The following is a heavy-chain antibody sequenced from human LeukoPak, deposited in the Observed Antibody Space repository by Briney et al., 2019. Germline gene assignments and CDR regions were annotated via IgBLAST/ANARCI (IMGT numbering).Heavy chain of an antibody. CDR2: ISSSGSGT. Sequence: GGSLRLSCAASGFTFSSYAMSWVRQAPGKGLEWVSAISSSGSGTYYPDSVKGRFTISRDNSKNTLYLQMNSLRVEDTAVYYCAKVVNSGYYYYFDYWGQGTLVTVSS. D-gene: IGHD3-22*01. V-gene: IGHV3-23*01. CDR3: AKVVNSGYYYYFDY. CDR1: GFTFSSYA. J-gene: IGHJ4*02.